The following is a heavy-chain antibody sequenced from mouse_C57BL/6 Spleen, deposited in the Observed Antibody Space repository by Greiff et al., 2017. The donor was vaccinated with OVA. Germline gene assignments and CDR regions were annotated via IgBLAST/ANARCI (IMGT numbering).Heavy chain of an antibody. J-gene: IGHJ1*03. V-gene: IGHV2-3*01. CDR1: GFSLTSYG. CDR2: IWGDGST. CDR3: AKGGITTVVSYFDV. D-gene: IGHD1-1*01. Sequence: VQLQQSGPGLVAPSQSLSITCTVSGFSLTSYGVSWVRQPPGKGLEWLGVIWGDGSTNYHSALISRLSISKDNSKSQVFLNLNSLQTDDTATYYCAKGGITTVVSYFDVWGTGTTVTVSS.